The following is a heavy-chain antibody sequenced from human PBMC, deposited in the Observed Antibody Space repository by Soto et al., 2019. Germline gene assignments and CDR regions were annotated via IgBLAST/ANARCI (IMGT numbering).Heavy chain of an antibody. Sequence: GGSLRLSCAASGFTFSSYWMSWVRQAPGKGLEWVANIKQDGSEKYYVDSVKGRFTISRDNAKNSLYLQMNSLRAEDTAVYYCARVDGGGSGSYRLSYYYYGMDVWGQGTTVTVSS. CDR3: ARVDGGGSGSYRLSYYYYGMDV. J-gene: IGHJ6*02. V-gene: IGHV3-7*05. D-gene: IGHD3-10*01. CDR2: IKQDGSEK. CDR1: GFTFSSYW.